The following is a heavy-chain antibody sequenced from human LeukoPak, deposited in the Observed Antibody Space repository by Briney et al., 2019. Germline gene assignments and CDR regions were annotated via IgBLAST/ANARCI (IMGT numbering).Heavy chain of an antibody. Sequence: SETLSLTCTVSGGSISSYYWSWIRQPPGKGLEWIGYIYYSGSTNYNPSLKSRVTISVDTSKNQFSLKLSSVTAADTAVYYCARGSIFGDWGQGTLVTVSS. V-gene: IGHV4-59*01. CDR1: GGSISSYY. CDR3: ARGSIFGD. J-gene: IGHJ4*02. CDR2: IYYSGST.